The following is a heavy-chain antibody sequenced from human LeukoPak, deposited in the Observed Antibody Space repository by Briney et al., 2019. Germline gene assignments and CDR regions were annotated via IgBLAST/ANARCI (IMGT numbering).Heavy chain of an antibody. CDR1: GYTFTSYD. CDR3: ARVATAVAGTDFDY. J-gene: IGHJ4*02. V-gene: IGHV1-8*01. Sequence: VASVKVSCKASGYTFTSYDINWVRQATGQGLEWMGWMNPNSGNTGYAQKFQGRVTMTRNTSITTAYMELSSLRSEDTAVYYCARVATAVAGTDFDYWGQGTLVTASS. D-gene: IGHD6-19*01. CDR2: MNPNSGNT.